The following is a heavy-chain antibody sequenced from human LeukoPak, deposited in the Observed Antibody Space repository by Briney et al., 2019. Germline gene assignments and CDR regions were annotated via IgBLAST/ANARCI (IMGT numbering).Heavy chain of an antibody. D-gene: IGHD3-9*01. CDR3: ARKGLDWELDY. J-gene: IGHJ4*02. V-gene: IGHV4-59*01. Sequence: PSETLSLTCTVSGGSISSYYWSWNRQPPGKGLEWIGYIYYSGSTNYNPSLKSRVTISVDTSKNQFSLKLSSVTAADTAVYYCARKGLDWELDYWGQGTLVTVSS. CDR2: IYYSGST. CDR1: GGSISSYY.